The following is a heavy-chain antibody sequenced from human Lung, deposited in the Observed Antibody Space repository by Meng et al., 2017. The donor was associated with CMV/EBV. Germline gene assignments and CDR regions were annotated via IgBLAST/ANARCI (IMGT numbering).Heavy chain of an antibody. CDR3: ARDSSGWGGNGLFDY. D-gene: IGHD6-19*01. CDR2: IYYSGGT. Sequence: VSVGSINGYYWSWIRQPPGKGLEWIGYIYYSGGTKYNPSLESRVTITVDTSKNQFSLKLTSVTAVDTAVYYCARDSSGWGGNGLFDYWGQGTLVTVSS. CDR1: VGSINGYY. V-gene: IGHV4-59*01. J-gene: IGHJ4*02.